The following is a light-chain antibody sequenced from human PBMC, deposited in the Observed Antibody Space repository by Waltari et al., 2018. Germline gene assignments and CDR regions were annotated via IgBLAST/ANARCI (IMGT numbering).Light chain of an antibody. J-gene: IGLJ2*01. Sequence: QAALTQSPSVSGSPGQSVTISCTGTSSDIGGYNRFSWYQQHPGKAPKLMIYEVSKRPSGVSDHFSGSKSDNTASLTISGLQAEDEADYYCSSYTSGSTWVFGGGTRLTVL. CDR2: EVS. CDR3: SSYTSGSTWV. CDR1: SSDIGGYNR. V-gene: IGLV2-14*01.